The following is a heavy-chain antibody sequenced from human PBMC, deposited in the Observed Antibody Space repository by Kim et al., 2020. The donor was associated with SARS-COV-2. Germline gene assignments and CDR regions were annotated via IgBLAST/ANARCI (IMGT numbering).Heavy chain of an antibody. J-gene: IGHJ4*02. D-gene: IGHD6-19*01. CDR2: ISKGGSTI. CDR1: GFTFSSYE. CDR3: ARRYSSGWYAPGPSDY. Sequence: GGSLRLSCVASGFTFSSYEMNWVRQAPGKGLEWVSYISKGGSTIYYAVSVKGRFTISRDNAKKSLYLQMNSLRADDTAVYYCARRYSSGWYAPGPSDYWGQGTLVAVSS. V-gene: IGHV3-48*03.